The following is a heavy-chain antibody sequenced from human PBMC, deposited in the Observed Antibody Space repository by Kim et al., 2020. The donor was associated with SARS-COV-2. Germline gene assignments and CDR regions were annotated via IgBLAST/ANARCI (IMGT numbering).Heavy chain of an antibody. D-gene: IGHD1-26*01. V-gene: IGHV3-53*04. Sequence: GGSLRLSCAASGFTVSSNYMSWVRQAPGKGLEWVSVIYSGGSTYYADSVKGGFTISRHNSKNTLYLQMNSLRAEDTAVYYCARDPEDSGSPEWGQGTLVTVSS. CDR3: ARDPEDSGSPE. CDR2: IYSGGST. CDR1: GFTVSSNY. J-gene: IGHJ4*02.